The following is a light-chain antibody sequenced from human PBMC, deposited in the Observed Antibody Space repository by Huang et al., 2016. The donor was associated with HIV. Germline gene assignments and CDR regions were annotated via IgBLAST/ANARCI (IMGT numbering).Light chain of an antibody. Sequence: DIEMTQSPDSLTVSLGARAIINCKSSQAVLKNSNKKNYLAWYQQRPGQPPKVLIYGASSRESGVPDRCSGSGSGTDFNLTISSLQPEDLAVYYCQQYYSPPYTFGQGTRLEI. V-gene: IGKV4-1*01. CDR1: QAVLKNSNKKNY. CDR2: GAS. J-gene: IGKJ2*01. CDR3: QQYYSPPYT.